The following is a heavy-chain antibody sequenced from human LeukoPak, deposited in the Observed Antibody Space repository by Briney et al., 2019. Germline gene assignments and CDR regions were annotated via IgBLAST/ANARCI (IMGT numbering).Heavy chain of an antibody. D-gene: IGHD6-19*01. J-gene: IGHJ4*02. CDR2: INSDGSST. CDR1: GFTFSSYW. Sequence: GGSLRLSCAASGFTFSSYWMHWVRQAPGKGLVWVSRINSDGSSTSYADSVRGRFTISRDNAKNTLYLQMNSLRAEDTAIYYCARDLGSCTSGWYTGFDYWGQGTLVTVSS. CDR3: ARDLGSCTSGWYTGFDY. V-gene: IGHV3-74*01.